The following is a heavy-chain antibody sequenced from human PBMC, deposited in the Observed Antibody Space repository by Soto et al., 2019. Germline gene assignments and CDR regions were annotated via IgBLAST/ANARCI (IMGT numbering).Heavy chain of an antibody. Sequence: QVQLQESGPGLVKPSETLSLTCTVSSGSITTYYWSWVRQPAGKGLEWIGRISTSGNTNYNPSLKSRVTMSVDTPKNQFSLKLSSVTAADTAVYYCAREYTSSSGRTLDIWGQGTMVTVSS. CDR1: SGSITTYY. V-gene: IGHV4-4*07. D-gene: IGHD6-6*01. CDR2: ISTSGNT. J-gene: IGHJ3*02. CDR3: AREYTSSSGRTLDI.